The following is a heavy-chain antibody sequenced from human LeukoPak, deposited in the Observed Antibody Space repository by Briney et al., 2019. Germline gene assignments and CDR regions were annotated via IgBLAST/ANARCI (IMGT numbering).Heavy chain of an antibody. CDR1: GGSISSGGYS. Sequence: SETLSLTCAVSGGSISSGGYSWSWIRQPPGKGLEWIGYIYHSGSTYCNPSLKSRVTISVDRSKNQFSLKLSSVTAADTAVYYCARTANWFDPWGQGTLVTVSS. CDR3: ARTANWFDP. J-gene: IGHJ5*02. CDR2: IYHSGST. V-gene: IGHV4-30-2*01. D-gene: IGHD2-21*02.